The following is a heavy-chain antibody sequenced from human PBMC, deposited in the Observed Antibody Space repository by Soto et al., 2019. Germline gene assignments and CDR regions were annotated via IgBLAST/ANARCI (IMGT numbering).Heavy chain of an antibody. V-gene: IGHV4-31*03. CDR1: GGSISSGGYY. J-gene: IGHJ4*02. CDR3: TRHIEDILTGYYPAFDY. Sequence: PSETLSLTCTVSGGSISSGGYYWSWIRQHPGKGLEWIGYIYYSGSTYYNPSLKSRVTISVDTSKNQFSLKVSSVTAADTAVYYCTRHIEDILTGYYPAFDYWGQGTPVTVSS. D-gene: IGHD3-9*01. CDR2: IYYSGST.